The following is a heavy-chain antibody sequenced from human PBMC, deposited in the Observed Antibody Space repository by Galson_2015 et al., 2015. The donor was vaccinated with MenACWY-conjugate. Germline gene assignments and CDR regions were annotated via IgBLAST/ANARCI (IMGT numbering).Heavy chain of an antibody. J-gene: IGHJ5*02. D-gene: IGHD3-22*01. CDR1: GGSISSHY. CDR2: IRDTGSL. CDR3: ARLPRGITMVVVAP. Sequence: ETLSLTCTVSGGSISSHYWSWFRQPPGKGLEWIAYIRDTGSLKDNPSLKSRVTMSADKSNNQFSLRLISVTAADTAAYYCARLPRGITMVVVAPWGQGTLVTVSA. V-gene: IGHV4-59*08.